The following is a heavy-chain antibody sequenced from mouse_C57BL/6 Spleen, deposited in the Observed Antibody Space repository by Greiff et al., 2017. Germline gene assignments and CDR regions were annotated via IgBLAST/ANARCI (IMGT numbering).Heavy chain of an antibody. D-gene: IGHD2-4*01. Sequence: VQLQQSGAELVKPGASVKMSCKASGYTFTTYPIEWMKQNHGKSLEWIGNFHPYNDDTKYNEKFKGTATLTVEKSSSTVYLELSRLTSDDSAVYYCARARDYDGIDYAMDYWGQGTSVTVSS. CDR3: ARARDYDGIDYAMDY. CDR2: FHPYNDDT. CDR1: GYTFTTYP. J-gene: IGHJ4*01. V-gene: IGHV1-47*01.